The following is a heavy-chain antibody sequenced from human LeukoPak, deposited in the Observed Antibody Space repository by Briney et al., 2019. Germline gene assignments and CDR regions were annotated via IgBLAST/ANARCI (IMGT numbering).Heavy chain of an antibody. Sequence: SGPTLVKPTQTLTLTCTLSGFSLSTSGVGVGWIRQPPGKALEWLALIYWDDDKRYSPSLKSRLTITKDTSKNQVVLTMTNMDPVDTATYYCARRPYGDNWFDPWGQGTLVTVSS. D-gene: IGHD3-10*01. CDR2: IYWDDDK. CDR3: ARRPYGDNWFDP. V-gene: IGHV2-5*02. J-gene: IGHJ5*02. CDR1: GFSLSTSGVG.